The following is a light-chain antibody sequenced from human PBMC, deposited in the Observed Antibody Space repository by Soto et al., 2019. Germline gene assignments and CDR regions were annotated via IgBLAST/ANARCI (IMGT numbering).Light chain of an antibody. CDR1: QSVSSS. V-gene: IGKV3-15*01. CDR3: QQYNKWSYP. Sequence: EIVMTQSPATLSVSPGERATLSCRASQSVSSSLAWYQQKPGQAPRLLIYGASTRATGIPARFSGSGSGTEFTLTISSLQSEDFAVYYCQQYNKWSYPFGQGTNVDIK. CDR2: GAS. J-gene: IGKJ2*01.